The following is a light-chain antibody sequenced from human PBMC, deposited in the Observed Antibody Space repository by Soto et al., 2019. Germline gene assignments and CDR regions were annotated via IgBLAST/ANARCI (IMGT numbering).Light chain of an antibody. V-gene: IGKV3-20*01. J-gene: IGKJ3*01. CDR2: GTS. CDR3: QQFGSSPGFT. CDR1: QNINSRY. Sequence: EIVLTQSPGTLSLSPGERATLSCRASQNINSRYLAWYQQKPGQAPRLLIFGTSRRATGIPDWFSGSGSGTDFTLTISRLEPEDFAVYYCQQFGSSPGFTFGPGTKVDIK.